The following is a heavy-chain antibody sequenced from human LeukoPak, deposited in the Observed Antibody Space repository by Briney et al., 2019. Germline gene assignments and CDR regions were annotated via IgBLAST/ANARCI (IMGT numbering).Heavy chain of an antibody. CDR1: GFTFSDYY. CDR2: ISNSGTTM. J-gene: IGHJ4*02. D-gene: IGHD3-16*01. V-gene: IGHV3-11*01. Sequence: GGSLRLSCAASGFTFSDYYMTWIRQAPGKGLEWVSYISNSGTTMYYADSVTGRFTISRDNAKNSLYLQMNGLRAEDTAVYYCARRGDYFDYWGQGTLVTVSS. CDR3: ARRGDYFDY.